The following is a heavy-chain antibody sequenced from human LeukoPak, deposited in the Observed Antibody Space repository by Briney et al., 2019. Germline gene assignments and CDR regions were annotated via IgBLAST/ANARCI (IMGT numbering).Heavy chain of an antibody. V-gene: IGHV3-23*01. CDR3: AKVNVPYCGGACYSLSVYYGMDV. D-gene: IGHD2-21*02. Sequence: PGGSLRLSCAASGFTLSAFGMNWVRQAPGKGLEWVSTITNRGGSTYYVDSVKGRFTISRDNSKNTLYLQMNSLRAEDTAVYYCAKVNVPYCGGACYSLSVYYGMDVWGQGTTVTVSS. CDR1: GFTLSAFG. CDR2: ITNRGGST. J-gene: IGHJ6*02.